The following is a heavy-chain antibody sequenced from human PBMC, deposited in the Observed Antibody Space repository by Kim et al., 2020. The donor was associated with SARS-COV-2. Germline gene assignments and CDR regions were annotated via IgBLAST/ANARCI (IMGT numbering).Heavy chain of an antibody. J-gene: IGHJ4*02. Sequence: GESLKISCKGSGYSFTSYWIGWVRQMPGKGLEWMGIIYPGDSDTRYSPSFQGQVTISADKSISTAYLQWSSLKASDTAMYYCARHKGEVRGAPRNFDYWGQGTLVTVSS. CDR1: GYSFTSYW. CDR3: ARHKGEVRGAPRNFDY. D-gene: IGHD3-10*01. V-gene: IGHV5-51*01. CDR2: IYPGDSDT.